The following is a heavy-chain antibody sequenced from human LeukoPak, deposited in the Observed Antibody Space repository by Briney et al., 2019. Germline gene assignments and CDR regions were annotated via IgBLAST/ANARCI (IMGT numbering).Heavy chain of an antibody. CDR1: GYTFTSYY. CDR3: ARDPGHDTSNYGGLDF. D-gene: IGHD4-11*01. J-gene: IGHJ4*02. V-gene: IGHV1-46*01. CDR2: INPSGGST. Sequence: ASVKVSCKASGYTFTSYYMHWVRQAPGQGLEWMGIINPSGGSTSYVQKFQGRVTLTRDTSIDTVYLELSSLKSDDTAVYYCARDPGHDTSNYGGLDFWGQGTLVTVSS.